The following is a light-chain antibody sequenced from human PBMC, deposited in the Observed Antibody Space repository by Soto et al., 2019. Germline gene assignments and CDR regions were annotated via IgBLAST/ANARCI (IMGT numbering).Light chain of an antibody. V-gene: IGKV4-1*01. CDR3: QQYYLTPYT. Sequence: DIVMTQSPGSLAVSLGERATINCKSSQSVLYSSNNKNYLAWYQQKPGQPPKLLIYWASTRESGVPDRFSGSGSGTDFTLTISSLQAEDVAVYYCQQYYLTPYTFGQGTKLEIK. J-gene: IGKJ2*01. CDR1: QSVLYSSNNKNY. CDR2: WAS.